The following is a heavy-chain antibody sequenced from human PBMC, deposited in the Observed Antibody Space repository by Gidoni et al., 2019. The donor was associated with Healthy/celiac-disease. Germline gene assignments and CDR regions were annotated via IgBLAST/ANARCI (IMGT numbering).Heavy chain of an antibody. V-gene: IGHV4-38-2*02. J-gene: IGHJ5*02. CDR3: ARDGIVLRFLEWFTGFDP. CDR2: IYHSGST. Sequence: QVQLQESGPGLVKPLETLSLTCTVSGYSISSGYYWGWIRQPPGKGLEWIGSIYHSGSTYYNPSLKSRVTISVDTSKNQFSLKLSSVTAADTAVYYCARDGIVLRFLEWFTGFDPWGQGTLVTVSS. CDR1: GYSISSGYY. D-gene: IGHD3-3*01.